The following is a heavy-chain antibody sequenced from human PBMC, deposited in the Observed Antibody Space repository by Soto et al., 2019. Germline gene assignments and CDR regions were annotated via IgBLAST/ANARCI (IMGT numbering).Heavy chain of an antibody. Sequence: EVQLVESGGGLVKPGGSLRLSCAASGFTFSTYSMNWVRQAPGKGLEWVSSISSSSGYIYYADSVKGRFTISRDNAKNSLYLQMNSLRAEGTAVYYCARYDSSGYYWPYYYYGMDVWGQGTTVTVSS. D-gene: IGHD3-22*01. CDR1: GFTFSTYS. J-gene: IGHJ6*02. CDR3: ARYDSSGYYWPYYYYGMDV. CDR2: ISSSSGYI. V-gene: IGHV3-21*01.